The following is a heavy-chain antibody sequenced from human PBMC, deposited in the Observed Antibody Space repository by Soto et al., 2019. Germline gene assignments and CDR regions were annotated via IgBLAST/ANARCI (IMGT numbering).Heavy chain of an antibody. V-gene: IGHV3-30*18. CDR2: ISYDGSNK. D-gene: IGHD2-8*01. J-gene: IGHJ4*02. CDR3: AKDPADIVLMVYATQDDY. CDR1: GFTFSSYG. Sequence: GGSLRLSCAASGFTFSSYGMHWVRQAPGKGLEWVAVISYDGSNKYYADSVKGRFTISRDNSKNTLYLQMNSLRAEDAAVYYWAKDPADIVLMVYATQDDYWGQGTLVTVSS.